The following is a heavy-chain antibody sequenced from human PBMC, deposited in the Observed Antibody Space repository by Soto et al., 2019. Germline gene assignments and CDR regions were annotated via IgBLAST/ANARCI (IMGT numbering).Heavy chain of an antibody. V-gene: IGHV3-23*01. CDR3: ARRARTATTNWGAFDI. CDR2: ISYSADKT. J-gene: IGHJ3*02. D-gene: IGHD1-7*01. CDR1: GFTFSNYV. Sequence: GGSLRLSCAASGFTFSNYVMNWVRQAPGKGLEWVSTISYSADKTFYADSVKGRFTISRDNSRDMLFLQMNSLGADDAAVYYCARRARTATTNWGAFDIWGQGTMVTVSS.